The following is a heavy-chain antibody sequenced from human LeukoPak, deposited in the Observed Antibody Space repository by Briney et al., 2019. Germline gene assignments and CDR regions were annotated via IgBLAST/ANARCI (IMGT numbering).Heavy chain of an antibody. CDR3: AKNGGDSYGTGHFDY. Sequence: GGSLRLSCAASGFTFSSYAMTWVRQAPGKGLEWVSAIGGSGAGTYYSDSVKGRFTISRDNSKNTLYLQLNSLRVEDTAVYYCAKNGGDSYGTGHFDYWGQGTLVTVSS. D-gene: IGHD5-18*01. CDR1: GFTFSSYA. CDR2: IGGSGAGT. J-gene: IGHJ4*02. V-gene: IGHV3-23*01.